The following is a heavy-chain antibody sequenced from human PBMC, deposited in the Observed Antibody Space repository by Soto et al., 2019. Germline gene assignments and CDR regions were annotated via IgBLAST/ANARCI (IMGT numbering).Heavy chain of an antibody. CDR1: GYAFTTYN. CDR3: TRGHNWFDP. J-gene: IGHJ5*02. V-gene: IGHV1-8*01. Sequence: QVQLVQSGAEVKKPGASVKVSCKASGYAFTTYNINWVRQASGQGLEWMGWTNPNSGHTGYAQKCKGRITRTRDTSISTAYMELSSLRSEDTAVYYCTRGHNWFDPWGQGTLVTVSS. CDR2: TNPNSGHT.